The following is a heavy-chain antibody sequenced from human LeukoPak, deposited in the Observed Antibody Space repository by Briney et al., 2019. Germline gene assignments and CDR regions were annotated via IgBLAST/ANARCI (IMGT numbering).Heavy chain of an antibody. Sequence: GGSLRLSCAASGFTVGSNYMSWVRQAPGKGLEWVSVIYSGGSTYYADSVKGRFTISRDNSKNTLYLQMNSLRAEDTAVYYCATAARTNPPFDYWGQGTLVTVSS. V-gene: IGHV3-53*01. D-gene: IGHD1-7*01. CDR3: ATAARTNPPFDY. CDR2: IYSGGST. J-gene: IGHJ4*02. CDR1: GFTVGSNY.